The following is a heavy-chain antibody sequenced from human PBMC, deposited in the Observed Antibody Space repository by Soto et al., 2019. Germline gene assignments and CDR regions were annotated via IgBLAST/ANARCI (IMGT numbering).Heavy chain of an antibody. Sequence: QVQLQESGPGRVRPSETLSLTCTVSGGSVTTGSYNWSWIRRPPGKGLEWIGNIFFTGITHYNPSLNNRVTISVDTSKNQFSLTVTSVTAADTAVYYCARDGHGMDVWGQGTTVTVSS. CDR3: ARDGHGMDV. J-gene: IGHJ6*02. CDR1: GGSVTTGSYN. V-gene: IGHV4-61*01. CDR2: IFFTGIT.